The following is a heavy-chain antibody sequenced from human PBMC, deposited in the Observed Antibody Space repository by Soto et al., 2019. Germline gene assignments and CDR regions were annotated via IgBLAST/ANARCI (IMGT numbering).Heavy chain of an antibody. CDR1: GYTFTSYG. Sequence: ASVKVSCKASGYTFTSYGISWVRQAPGQGLEWMGWISAYNGNTNYAQKLQGRVTMTTDTSTSTAYMELRSLRSDDTAVYYCARDGSGMAARPDGSFYYYGMDVWGQGTTVTVSS. CDR3: ARDGSGMAARPDGSFYYYGMDV. D-gene: IGHD6-6*01. CDR2: ISAYNGNT. J-gene: IGHJ6*02. V-gene: IGHV1-18*01.